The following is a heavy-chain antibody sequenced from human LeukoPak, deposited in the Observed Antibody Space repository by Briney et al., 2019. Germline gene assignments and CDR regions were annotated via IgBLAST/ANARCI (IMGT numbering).Heavy chain of an antibody. V-gene: IGHV4-34*01. Sequence: SETLSLTCAVYGXSFSDSYGSWIRQPPGEGLEWVGEISHSGDTNYNPSLKSRVTISVDTSKNQFSLNLSSVAAADTAVYYCARGSNSVAYWGQGTLVTVSS. J-gene: IGHJ4*02. D-gene: IGHD4-23*01. CDR2: ISHSGDT. CDR1: GXSFSDSY. CDR3: ARGSNSVAY.